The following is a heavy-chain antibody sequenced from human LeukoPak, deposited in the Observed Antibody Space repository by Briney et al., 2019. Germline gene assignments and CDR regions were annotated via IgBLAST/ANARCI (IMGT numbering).Heavy chain of an antibody. CDR2: ISSSSSYI. V-gene: IGHV3-21*01. CDR1: GFTFSSYS. D-gene: IGHD5-18*01. J-gene: IGHJ4*02. CDR3: ARARYSYGTVDY. Sequence: GGSLRLSCAASGFTFSSYSMNWVRQAPGKGLEWVSSISSSSSYIYYADSVKGQFTISRDNAKNSLYLQMNSLRAEDTAVYYCARARYSYGTVDYWGQGTLVTVSS.